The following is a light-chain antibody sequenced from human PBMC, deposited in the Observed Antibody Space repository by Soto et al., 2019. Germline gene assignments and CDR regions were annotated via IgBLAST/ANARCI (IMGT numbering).Light chain of an antibody. CDR3: QQSFITPPLT. CDR2: GAS. J-gene: IGKJ4*01. Sequence: DIQMTQSPSSLSASIGDIITITCRASQSISTYLNWYQQKPGKAPKLLSYGASTLQNGVPSRFSGSGSATDYTLTISGLQPEDFATYYCQQSFITPPLTFGGGTKVEMK. V-gene: IGKV1-39*01. CDR1: QSISTY.